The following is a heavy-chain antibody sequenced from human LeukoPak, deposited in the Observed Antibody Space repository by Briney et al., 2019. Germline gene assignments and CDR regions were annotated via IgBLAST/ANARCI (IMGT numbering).Heavy chain of an antibody. J-gene: IGHJ4*02. CDR1: GFTFSSYE. V-gene: IGHV3-48*03. CDR3: ARSGLPGIAVAADFDY. D-gene: IGHD6-19*01. Sequence: GGSRRLSCAASGFTFSSYEMNWVRQAPGKGLEWGSYFTSSGSIIYYADSVKGRFTISRDNAKNSLFLQMNSLRAEDTAVYYCARSGLPGIAVAADFDYWGQGTLVTVSS. CDR2: FTSSGSII.